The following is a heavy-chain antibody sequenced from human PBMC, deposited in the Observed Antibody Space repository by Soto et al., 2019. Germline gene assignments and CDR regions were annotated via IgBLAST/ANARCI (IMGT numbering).Heavy chain of an antibody. Sequence: GGSLRLSCVASGFTFRSYTMNWVRQAPGKGLEWVSGIRGFSPYAFYADSVKGRFTISRDNAQNSLFLQINSLRAEDTAVYYCAKDGVSGSYYFYFDSWGQGALVTVSS. CDR1: GFTFRSYT. D-gene: IGHD1-26*01. J-gene: IGHJ4*02. V-gene: IGHV3-21*01. CDR3: AKDGVSGSYYFYFDS. CDR2: IRGFSPYA.